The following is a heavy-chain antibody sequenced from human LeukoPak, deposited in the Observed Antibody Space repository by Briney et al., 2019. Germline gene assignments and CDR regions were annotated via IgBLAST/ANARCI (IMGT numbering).Heavy chain of an antibody. CDR1: GGSISSYY. D-gene: IGHD6-13*01. Sequence: TPSETLSLTCTVSGGSISSYYWSSIRQPPGKGLEWIGYIYYSGSTNYNPSLKSRATISVDTSKNQFSLKLSSVTAADTAVYYCASGSVAAVDYWGQGTLVTVSS. CDR3: ASGSVAAVDY. CDR2: IYYSGST. V-gene: IGHV4-59*08. J-gene: IGHJ4*02.